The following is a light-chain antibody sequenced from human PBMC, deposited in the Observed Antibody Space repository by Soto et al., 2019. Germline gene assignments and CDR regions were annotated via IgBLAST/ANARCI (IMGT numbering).Light chain of an antibody. J-gene: IGKJ2*01. CDR3: QQRSNWPPT. Sequence: EIVLTQSPATLSLSPGERATLSCRASQSVNSYLAWYQQKPGKAPRLLIYEGSKRETGIPARFSGSGSGTDFTLTISSLQPEDFAVYYCQQRSNWPPTFGQGTKVEI. CDR1: QSVNSY. V-gene: IGKV3-11*01. CDR2: EGS.